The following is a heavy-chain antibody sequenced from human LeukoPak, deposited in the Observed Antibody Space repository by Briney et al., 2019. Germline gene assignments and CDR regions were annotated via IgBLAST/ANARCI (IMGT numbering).Heavy chain of an antibody. D-gene: IGHD1-26*01. J-gene: IGHJ3*02. Sequence: ASVKVSCKASGGTFSSYAISWVRQAPGQGLEWMGGIIPIFGTANYAQKFQGRVTITADESTSTAYMELSSLRSEDTAVYYCARLEGSYYLDDAFDIWGQGTMVIVSS. CDR3: ARLEGSYYLDDAFDI. CDR2: IIPIFGTA. V-gene: IGHV1-69*13. CDR1: GGTFSSYA.